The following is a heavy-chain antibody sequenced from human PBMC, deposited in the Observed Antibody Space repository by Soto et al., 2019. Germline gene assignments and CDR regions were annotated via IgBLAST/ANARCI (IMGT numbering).Heavy chain of an antibody. CDR1: GGTFSSYA. J-gene: IGHJ4*02. D-gene: IGHD5-18*01. CDR2: IIPICGTA. Sequence: QVQLVQSGAEVKKPGSSVKVSCKASGGTFSSYAISWVRQAPGQGLEWMGGIIPICGTANYAQKFQGGVTIAADESTIPAYRELSSLRSEDTAGYYCARGARYSYGKGYFDYWGQGTLVTVSA. V-gene: IGHV1-69*12. CDR3: ARGARYSYGKGYFDY.